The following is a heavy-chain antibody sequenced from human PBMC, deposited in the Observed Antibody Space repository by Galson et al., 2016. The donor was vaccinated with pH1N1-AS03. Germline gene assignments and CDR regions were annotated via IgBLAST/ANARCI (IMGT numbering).Heavy chain of an antibody. Sequence: SETLSLTCAVYGGSFSGYSCSWIRQSPGKGLEWIGEINHSGSTNYNPSLKNRVTISVDTSTNQFSLNLTSVTAADTAVYYCARIANRGFTGRPNWFDPWGQGTLVTVSS. V-gene: IGHV4-34*01. CDR2: INHSGST. CDR3: ARIANRGFTGRPNWFDP. J-gene: IGHJ5*02. D-gene: IGHD7-27*01. CDR1: GGSFSGYS.